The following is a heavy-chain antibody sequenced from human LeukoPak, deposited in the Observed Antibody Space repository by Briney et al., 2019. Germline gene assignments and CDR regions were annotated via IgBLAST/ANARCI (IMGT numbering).Heavy chain of an antibody. CDR1: GYTFTSYG. D-gene: IGHD2-15*01. J-gene: IGHJ6*03. CDR2: ISAYNGNT. V-gene: IGHV1-18*01. CDR3: ARDRRYCSGGSCYYYYYYMDV. Sequence: ASVKVSCKASGYTFTSYGISWVRQAPGQGLEWMGWISAYNGNTNYAQKLQGRVTMTTDTSTSTAYMELGSLRSDDTAVYYCARDRRYCSGGSCYYYYYYMDVWGKGTTVTVSS.